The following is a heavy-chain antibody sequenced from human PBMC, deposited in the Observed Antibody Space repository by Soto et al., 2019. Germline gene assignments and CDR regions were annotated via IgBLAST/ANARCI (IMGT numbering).Heavy chain of an antibody. V-gene: IGHV4-39*01. CDR2: ISYSGST. Sequence: SETLSLTCIVSGGSISSGSINSNSYFWGWIRQPPGKGLEGIGIISYSGSTYYNPSLKSRVTIFVDTSKNQFSLKLSSVTAADTAVYYCARNSGWYLSVAYFDYWGQGTLVTVSS. J-gene: IGHJ4*02. CDR3: ARNSGWYLSVAYFDY. D-gene: IGHD6-19*01. CDR1: GGSISSGSINSNSYF.